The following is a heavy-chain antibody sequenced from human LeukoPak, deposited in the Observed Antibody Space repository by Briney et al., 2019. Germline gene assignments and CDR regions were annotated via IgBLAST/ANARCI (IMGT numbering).Heavy chain of an antibody. V-gene: IGHV3-20*04. CDR1: GFTFDDYD. CDR3: ARDLVAVAGTLRFDP. CDR2: INWNGGST. Sequence: GGSLRLSCAASGFTFDDYDMSWVRQAPGKGLEWVSGINWNGGSTGYADSVKGRFTISRDNAKNSLYLQMNSLRAEDTALYYCARDLVAVAGTLRFDPWGQGTLVTVSS. D-gene: IGHD6-19*01. J-gene: IGHJ5*02.